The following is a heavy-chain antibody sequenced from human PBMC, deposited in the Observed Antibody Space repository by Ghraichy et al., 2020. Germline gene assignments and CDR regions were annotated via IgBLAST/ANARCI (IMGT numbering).Heavy chain of an antibody. J-gene: IGHJ4*02. CDR1: GGSLNHYY. Sequence: SETLSLTCTFPGGSLNHYYWSWIRQPPGKGLDWLGTIYYSGSTNYNPSLKSRISISVDTSRTQFSLKLSSVTDADTAVYYCARGTIFGVVTNWGQGTLVTVSS. CDR2: IYYSGST. CDR3: ARGTIFGVVTN. V-gene: IGHV4-59*01. D-gene: IGHD3-3*01.